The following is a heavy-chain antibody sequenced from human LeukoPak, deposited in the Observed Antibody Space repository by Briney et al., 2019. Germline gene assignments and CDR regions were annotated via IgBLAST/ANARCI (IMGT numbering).Heavy chain of an antibody. CDR2: IHYSGST. D-gene: IGHD3-22*01. V-gene: IGHV4-59*01. Sequence: SETLSLTCTVSGGPISSYYWSWIRQPPGKGLEWIGYIHYSGSTNYNPSLKSRVTISVDTCKNQFSLRLSSVTAADTAVYYCARSRDYYYDSSGYYPWGQGTLVTVSS. CDR1: GGPISSYY. J-gene: IGHJ5*02. CDR3: ARSRDYYYDSSGYYP.